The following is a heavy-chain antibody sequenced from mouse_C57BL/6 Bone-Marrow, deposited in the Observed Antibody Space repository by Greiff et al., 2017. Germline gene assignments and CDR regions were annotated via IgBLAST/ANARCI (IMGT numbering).Heavy chain of an antibody. Sequence: EFQLQQSVAELVRPGASVKLSCTASGFNIQNTYMHWVKQRPEQGLEWIGRIDPANGNTKYAPKFQGKATITADTSSNTAYLQLSSLTSEDTAIYYCASRGAMDYWGQGTSVTVSS. J-gene: IGHJ4*01. CDR3: ASRGAMDY. V-gene: IGHV14-3*01. CDR1: GFNIQNTY. CDR2: IDPANGNT. D-gene: IGHD3-1*01.